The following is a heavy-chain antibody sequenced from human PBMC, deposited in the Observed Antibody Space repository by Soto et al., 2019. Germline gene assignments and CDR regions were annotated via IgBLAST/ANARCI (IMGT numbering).Heavy chain of an antibody. CDR1: GFTFSDYY. J-gene: IGHJ4*02. Sequence: VGSLRLSCTASGFTFSDYYMSWILQAPGKGLEWVSYIVSSSSYTNYADSVKGRFTISRDNAKNSLYLEMNSLRAEDTAVYYCARLRASTWYMGGYLDYWGLGTLVTVS. CDR3: ARLRASTWYMGGYLDY. V-gene: IGHV3-11*06. D-gene: IGHD6-13*01. CDR2: IVSSSSYT.